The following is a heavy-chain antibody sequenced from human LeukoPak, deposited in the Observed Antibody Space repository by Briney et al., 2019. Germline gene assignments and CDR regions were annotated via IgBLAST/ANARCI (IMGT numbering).Heavy chain of an antibody. Sequence: GGSLRLSCAASGFTFSSYSVNWVRQAPGKGLEWVSSISSSSSYIYYADSVKGRFTISRDNAKNSLYLQMNSLRAEDTAVYYCARVVAARSLYYFDYWDQGTLVTVSS. D-gene: IGHD6-6*01. J-gene: IGHJ4*02. CDR2: ISSSSSYI. CDR1: GFTFSSYS. CDR3: ARVVAARSLYYFDY. V-gene: IGHV3-21*01.